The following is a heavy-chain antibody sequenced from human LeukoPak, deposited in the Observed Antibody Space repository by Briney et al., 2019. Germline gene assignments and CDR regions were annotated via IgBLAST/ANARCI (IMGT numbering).Heavy chain of an antibody. D-gene: IGHD5-18*01. CDR1: GDSVSSNSAA. CDR3: AGYSYGVRPS. CDR2: TYYRSKWHY. J-gene: IGHJ5*02. V-gene: IGHV6-1*01. Sequence: SQTLSPTCVISGDSVSSNSAAWNWIRQSPSRGLEWLGRTYYRSKWHYDYAVSVKSRITIYPDTSKNQFSLHLDSVTPEDTAVYYCAGYSYGVRPSWGQGTLVSVSS.